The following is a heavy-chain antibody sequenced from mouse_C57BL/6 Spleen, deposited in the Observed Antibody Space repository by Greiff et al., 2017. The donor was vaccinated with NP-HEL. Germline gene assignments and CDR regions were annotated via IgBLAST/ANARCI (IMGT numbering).Heavy chain of an antibody. CDR1: GYTFTSYW. J-gene: IGHJ4*01. Sequence: QVQLQQPGAELVRPGSSVQLSCKASGYTFTSYWMDWVKQRPGQGLEWIGNIYPSDSETHYNQKFKDKATLTVDKSSSTAYMQLSSLSSEDSAVYYCARGDGTNYAMDYWGQGTSVTGAS. CDR3: ARGDGTNYAMDY. D-gene: IGHD2-1*01. V-gene: IGHV1-61*01. CDR2: IYPSDSET.